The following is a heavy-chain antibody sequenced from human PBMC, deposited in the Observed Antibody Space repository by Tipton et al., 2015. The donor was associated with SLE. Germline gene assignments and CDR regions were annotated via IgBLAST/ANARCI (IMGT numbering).Heavy chain of an antibody. CDR1: GGSFSGYY. CDR2: IYYSGST. V-gene: IGHV4-34*01. J-gene: IGHJ4*02. Sequence: TLSLTCAVYGGSFSGYYWNWIRQPPGKGLEWIGSIYYSGSTYYNPSLKSRVTISVDTSKNQFSLKLSSVTAADTAVYYCAREYEVWASFDYWGQGTLVTVSS. D-gene: IGHD3-16*01. CDR3: AREYEVWASFDY.